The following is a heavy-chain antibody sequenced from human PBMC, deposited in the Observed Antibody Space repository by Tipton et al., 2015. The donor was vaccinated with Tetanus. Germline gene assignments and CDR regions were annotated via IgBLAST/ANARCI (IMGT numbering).Heavy chain of an antibody. J-gene: IGHJ4*02. V-gene: IGHV3-33*01. CDR3: ARDYSSGYWIDY. CDR1: GFTFSSYG. Sequence: SLRLSCAASGFTFSSYGMHWVRQAPGKGLEWVAVIWYDGSNKYYADSVKGRFTISRDNSKNTLYLQMNSLRAEDTAVYYCARDYSSGYWIDYWGQGTLVTVSS. CDR2: IWYDGSNK. D-gene: IGHD3-22*01.